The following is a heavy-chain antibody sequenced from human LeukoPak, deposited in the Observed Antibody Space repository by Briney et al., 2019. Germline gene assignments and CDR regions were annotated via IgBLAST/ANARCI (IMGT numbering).Heavy chain of an antibody. J-gene: IGHJ4*02. CDR3: AKTRPLDSSSWSHGDY. Sequence: GGSLRLSCAASGFTFSSYWMNWARQAPGKGLEWVSAISGSGDSTYYGDSVKGRLTISRDNSKNTLYLQMNSLRAEDTAVYYCAKTRPLDSSSWSHGDYWGQGTLVTVSS. CDR2: ISGSGDST. CDR1: GFTFSSYW. V-gene: IGHV3-23*01. D-gene: IGHD6-13*01.